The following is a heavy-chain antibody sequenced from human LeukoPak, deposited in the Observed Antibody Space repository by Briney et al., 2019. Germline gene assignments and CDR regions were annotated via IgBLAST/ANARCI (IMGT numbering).Heavy chain of an antibody. J-gene: IGHJ4*02. CDR2: ISSSSSTI. CDR1: GFTSSSYS. V-gene: IGHV3-48*01. D-gene: IGHD2-15*01. Sequence: GGSLRLSCAASGFTSSSYSMNWVRQAPGKGLEWVSYISSSSSTIYYADSVKGRFTISRDNARNSLYLQMNSLRAEDTAVYYCAKSGLNRFDYWGQGTLVTVSS. CDR3: AKSGLNRFDY.